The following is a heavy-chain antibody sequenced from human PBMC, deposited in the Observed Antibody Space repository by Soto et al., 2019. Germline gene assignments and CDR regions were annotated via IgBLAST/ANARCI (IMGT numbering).Heavy chain of an antibody. J-gene: IGHJ4*02. CDR1: GYSFTNYY. CDR2: INPSGIST. D-gene: IGHD2-15*01. CDR3: ARSDKVVVAASSPGYFDY. Sequence: QVQLVQSGAEVKKPGASVKVSCKTSGYSFTNYYLHWVRQAPGQGLEWMGLINPSGISTSYAQKFQGGVTMTRDTSTSTVYMDLSSLRSEDTAVYYCARSDKVVVAASSPGYFDYWGQGTLVTVSS. V-gene: IGHV1-46*01.